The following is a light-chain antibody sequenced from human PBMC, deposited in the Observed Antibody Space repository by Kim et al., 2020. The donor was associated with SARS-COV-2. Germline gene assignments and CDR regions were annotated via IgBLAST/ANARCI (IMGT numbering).Light chain of an antibody. CDR2: AKD. CDR3: TSRDSRGKVV. V-gene: IGLV3-19*01. CDR1: SLRKYY. Sequence: SSELTQDPAVSVALGQTVRITCQGDSLRKYYTTWYQQKARQAPVLVFYAKDKRPSGVPDRFSVSTSGNTASLTITGAQAADEADYYCTSRDSRGKVVFGGGTKVTVL. J-gene: IGLJ2*01.